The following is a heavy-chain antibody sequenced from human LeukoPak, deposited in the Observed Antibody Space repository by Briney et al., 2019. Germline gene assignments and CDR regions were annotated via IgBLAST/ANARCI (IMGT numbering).Heavy chain of an antibody. CDR2: INPNSGGT. J-gene: IGHJ4*02. CDR1: GYTFTGYY. Sequence: ASVNVSCKASGYTFTGYYMHWVRQAPGQGLEWMGWINPNSGGTNYAQKFQGRVTMTRDASISTAYMELSRLRSDDTAVYYCARAVYSSSWFDYWGQGTLVTVSS. V-gene: IGHV1-2*02. CDR3: ARAVYSSSWFDY. D-gene: IGHD6-13*01.